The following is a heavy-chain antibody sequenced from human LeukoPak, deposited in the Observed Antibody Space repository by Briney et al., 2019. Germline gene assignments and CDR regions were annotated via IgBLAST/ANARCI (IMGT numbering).Heavy chain of an antibody. CDR2: ISYDGSNK. D-gene: IGHD3-9*01. J-gene: IGHJ4*02. CDR1: GFTFSSYA. V-gene: IGHV3-30*03. Sequence: GGTLRLSCAASGFTFSSYAMSWVRQAPGKGLKWVAVISYDGSNKYYADSVKGRFTISRDNSKNTLYLQMNSLRAEDTAVYYCATGKYYDILTGQFDYWGQGTLVTVSS. CDR3: ATGKYYDILTGQFDY.